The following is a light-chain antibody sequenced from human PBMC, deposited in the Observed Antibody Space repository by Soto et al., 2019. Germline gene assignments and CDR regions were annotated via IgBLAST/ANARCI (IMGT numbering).Light chain of an antibody. CDR2: GAS. Sequence: EIVMTQSPATLSVSPGERVTLSCRASDSINRNLVWYQKRPGQAPRLVIYGASTRATGIPARFSGSGSGTDFTLTISSLQSEDLAVYYCQQCHNWPRTFGQGTKVDIK. J-gene: IGKJ1*01. CDR3: QQCHNWPRT. CDR1: DSINRN. V-gene: IGKV3-15*01.